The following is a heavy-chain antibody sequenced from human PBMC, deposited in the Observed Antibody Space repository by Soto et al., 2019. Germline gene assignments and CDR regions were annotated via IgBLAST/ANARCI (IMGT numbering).Heavy chain of an antibody. CDR2: INWNGGST. Sequence: PGGSLRLSCAASGFTFDDYDMSWVRQAPGKGLEWVSGINWNGGSTGYADSVKGRFTISRDNAKNSLYLQMNSLRAEDTALYHCARDHTGTYCSSTSCPRRHAFDIWGQGTMVTVSS. CDR1: GFTFDDYD. D-gene: IGHD2-2*01. J-gene: IGHJ3*02. CDR3: ARDHTGTYCSSTSCPRRHAFDI. V-gene: IGHV3-20*01.